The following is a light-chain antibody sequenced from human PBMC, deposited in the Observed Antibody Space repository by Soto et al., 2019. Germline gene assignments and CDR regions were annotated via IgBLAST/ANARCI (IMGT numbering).Light chain of an antibody. CDR2: DAS. Sequence: DIHMTQSPSSRSAPLGARVTITFQASQDISNYLNWYQQKPGKAPKVLIYDASTLQSGVPSRFSGSGYGTDFTLTITTLQPEDVGMYYCQQCHATPLTFGQGTRLEI. J-gene: IGKJ5*01. V-gene: IGKV1-39*01. CDR3: QQCHATPLT. CDR1: QDISNY.